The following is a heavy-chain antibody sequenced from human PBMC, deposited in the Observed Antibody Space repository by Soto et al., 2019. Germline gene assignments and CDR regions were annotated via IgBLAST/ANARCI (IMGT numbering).Heavy chain of an antibody. D-gene: IGHD6-13*01. Sequence: QVQLVESGGGVVQPGRSLRLSCAASGFTFSSYGMHWVRQAPGKGLEWVAVIWYDGSNKYYADSVKGRFTISRDNSKNKLYLRMNSLRAEDTAVYYCARRAHSSRWGMDVWGQGTTVTVSS. J-gene: IGHJ6*02. CDR3: ARRAHSSRWGMDV. CDR1: GFTFSSYG. CDR2: IWYDGSNK. V-gene: IGHV3-33*01.